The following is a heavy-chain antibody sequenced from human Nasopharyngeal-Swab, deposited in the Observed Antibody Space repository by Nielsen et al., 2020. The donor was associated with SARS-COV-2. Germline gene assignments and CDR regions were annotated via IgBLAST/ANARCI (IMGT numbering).Heavy chain of an antibody. CDR3: ARGYDYYFDY. Sequence: GGSLRLSCAASGFTFSAYWMNWVRLAPGKGLEWVANIKQDGSEKNYVDSLKGRSTISGDNAKNSLYLQMNSLKAEDTAVYYCARGYDYYFDYWGQGTLVTVSS. CDR2: IKQDGSEK. CDR1: GFTFSAYW. J-gene: IGHJ4*02. V-gene: IGHV3-7*01. D-gene: IGHD3-16*01.